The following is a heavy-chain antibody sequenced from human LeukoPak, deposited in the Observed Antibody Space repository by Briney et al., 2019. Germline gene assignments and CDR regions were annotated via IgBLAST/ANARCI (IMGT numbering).Heavy chain of an antibody. Sequence: PSETLSLTCIVSGASFSSSNFYWDWIRQSPGKGLEWIVNIYYGETTSYNPSFESRVTISVDTSKNQFSLKVNSVTAADTAVYYCARGPPDCSSTSCYAFDAFDIWGQGTMVTVSS. CDR1: GASFSSSNFY. V-gene: IGHV4-39*01. J-gene: IGHJ3*02. CDR3: ARGPPDCSSTSCYAFDAFDI. CDR2: IYYGETT. D-gene: IGHD2-2*01.